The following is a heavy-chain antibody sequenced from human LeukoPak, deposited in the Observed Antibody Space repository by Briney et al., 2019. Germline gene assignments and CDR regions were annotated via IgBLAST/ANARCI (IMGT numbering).Heavy chain of an antibody. V-gene: IGHV1-18*01. CDR2: FNPENGNT. J-gene: IGHJ6*04. CDR1: GYSFVGYG. D-gene: IGHD2-2*01. Sequence: ASVKVSCKASGYSFVGYGITWVRQAPGQGLEWMGWFNPENGNTNYAQKVQGRVTMTADTSTSTSYMELRSLRSDDTAVYYCAKRDRHQLRDSRSVDVWGKGTTVTVSS. CDR3: AKRDRHQLRDSRSVDV.